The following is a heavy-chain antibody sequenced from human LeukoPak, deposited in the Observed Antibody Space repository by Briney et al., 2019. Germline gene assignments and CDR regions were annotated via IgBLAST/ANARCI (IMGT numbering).Heavy chain of an antibody. CDR3: ARGQYHLLYWYFDL. V-gene: IGHV4-4*07. Sequence: PSETLSLTWTVYGGSISSYYWSWIRQPAGKGLEWIGRIYSSGSTNYNPSLKSRVTMSVDTSKNQFSLKLSSVTAADTAVYYCARGQYHLLYWYFDLWGRGTLVTVSS. J-gene: IGHJ2*01. CDR2: IYSSGST. D-gene: IGHD2-2*01. CDR1: GGSISSYY.